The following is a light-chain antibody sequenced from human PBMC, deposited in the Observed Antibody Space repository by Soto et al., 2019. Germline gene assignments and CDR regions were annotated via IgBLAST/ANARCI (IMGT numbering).Light chain of an antibody. CDR1: SSDVGRYNY. CDR3: SSFTSSSTFV. Sequence: QSVLAQPASVSGSRGQSITISCTGTSSDVGRYNYVSWFQQHPGKVPKLIIYDVSNWPSGVSDRFSGSKSGNTASLTISGLQPEDEADYYCSSFTSSSTFVXGTGTKVTVL. V-gene: IGLV2-14*03. CDR2: DVS. J-gene: IGLJ1*01.